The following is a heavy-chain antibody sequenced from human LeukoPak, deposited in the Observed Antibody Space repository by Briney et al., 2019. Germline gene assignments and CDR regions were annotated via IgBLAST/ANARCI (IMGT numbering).Heavy chain of an antibody. V-gene: IGHV3-48*02. Sequence: GGSLRLSCAASGFTFSSYSMSWVRQAPGKGLEWVSHISTSSGTIYYTDSVKGRFTISRDNAKISLYLQMNSLRDEDTAVYYCARVLWGAFDIWGQGTMVTVSS. CDR1: GFTFSSYS. CDR2: ISTSSGTI. D-gene: IGHD3-16*01. CDR3: ARVLWGAFDI. J-gene: IGHJ3*02.